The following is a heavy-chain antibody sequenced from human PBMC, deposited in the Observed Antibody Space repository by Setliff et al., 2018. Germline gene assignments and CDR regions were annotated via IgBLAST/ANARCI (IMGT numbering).Heavy chain of an antibody. V-gene: IGHV4-59*08. CDR3: ASHPRVTIFGVVAFDY. CDR2: MYHSGST. Sequence: SETLSLTCTVSGGSMSNYYWSWIRQPPGKGLEWIGNMYHSGSTNYNPSLKSRVTISVDTSQNQFSLKLSSVTAADTAAYYCASHPRVTIFGVVAFDYWGQGILVTVSS. D-gene: IGHD3-3*01. CDR1: GGSMSNYY. J-gene: IGHJ4*02.